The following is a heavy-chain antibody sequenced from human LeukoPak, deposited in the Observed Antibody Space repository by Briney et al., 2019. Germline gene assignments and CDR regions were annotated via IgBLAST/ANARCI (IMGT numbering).Heavy chain of an antibody. Sequence: SETLSLTCTVSGGSISSSSYYWGWIRQPPGKGLEWIGSIYYSGSTYYNPSLKSRVTISVDTSKNQFSLKLSSVTAADTAVYYCARGPPPLGYCSGGSCYSMRNWFDPWGQGTLVTVSS. CDR2: IYYSGST. D-gene: IGHD2-15*01. CDR1: GGSISSSSYY. V-gene: IGHV4-39*01. CDR3: ARGPPPLGYCSGGSCYSMRNWFDP. J-gene: IGHJ5*02.